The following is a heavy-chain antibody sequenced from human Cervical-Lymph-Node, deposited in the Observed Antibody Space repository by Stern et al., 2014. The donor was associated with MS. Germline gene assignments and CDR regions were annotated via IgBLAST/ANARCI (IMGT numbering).Heavy chain of an antibody. V-gene: IGHV1-3*01. D-gene: IGHD6-13*01. Sequence: QVQLVQSGAEVKKPGASVKVSCKASGYTFTSYTIHWVRQAPGQRLQWMGWINAGNGNTYYSQRFQGRVTITRDTSASTAYMELSSLRSEDTAVYYCARSRFSSGYGSQFDYWGQGTLVTVSS. CDR2: INAGNGNT. CDR3: ARSRFSSGYGSQFDY. J-gene: IGHJ4*02. CDR1: GYTFTSYT.